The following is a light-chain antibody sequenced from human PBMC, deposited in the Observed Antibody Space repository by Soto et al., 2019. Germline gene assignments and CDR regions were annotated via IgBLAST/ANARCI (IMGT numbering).Light chain of an antibody. Sequence: QSVLTQPASVSGSPGQSITISCTGTSSDVGGYNYVSWYQQHPGKAPKLMIYDVSNRPSGVSNRFSGSKSGNTASRTISGLQAEDEADYYCSSYTRSSTVVFGGGTKVTVL. CDR1: SSDVGGYNY. V-gene: IGLV2-14*01. CDR2: DVS. J-gene: IGLJ2*01. CDR3: SSYTRSSTVV.